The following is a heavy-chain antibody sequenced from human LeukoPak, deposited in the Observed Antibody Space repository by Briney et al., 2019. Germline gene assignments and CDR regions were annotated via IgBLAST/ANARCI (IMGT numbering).Heavy chain of an antibody. D-gene: IGHD3-16*02. CDR2: INPNSGGT. CDR3: ARAGVIYAPTYYYYYMDV. V-gene: IGHV1-2*02. CDR1: GYTFTGYY. Sequence: GASVKVSCKASGYTFTGYYMHWVRQAPGQGLEWMGWINPNSGGTNYAQKFQGRVTMTRDMSISTAYMELSRLRSDDTAVYYCARAGVIYAPTYYYYYMDVWGKGTTVTVSS. J-gene: IGHJ6*03.